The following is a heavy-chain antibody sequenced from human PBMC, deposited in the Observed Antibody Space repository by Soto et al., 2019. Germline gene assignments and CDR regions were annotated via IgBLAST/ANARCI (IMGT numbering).Heavy chain of an antibody. D-gene: IGHD4-17*01. Sequence: PGGSLRLSCAASGFTFRDYYMVWVRQAPGKGLELVSYINTRSTIVYYADSVKGRFTISRDNAKNTLYLQMNSLRAEDTGVYYCAKGRAPVTFPLFDYWGQGTLVTVSS. CDR2: INTRSTIV. CDR1: GFTFRDYY. CDR3: AKGRAPVTFPLFDY. J-gene: IGHJ4*02. V-gene: IGHV3-11*01.